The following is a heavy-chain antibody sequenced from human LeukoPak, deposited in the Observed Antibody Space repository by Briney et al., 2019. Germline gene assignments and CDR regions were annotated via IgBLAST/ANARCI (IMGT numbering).Heavy chain of an antibody. CDR2: IVGGAGYT. Sequence: PGGSLRLSCAASGFTASTYGVSWVRQAPGEGLQWVSAIVGGAGYTFYADSVKGRFTISRDNSRNSLYLQMNSLRDDDTAVYYCAKGPRTGQFPMDVWGQGTTVTVSS. D-gene: IGHD1-1*01. V-gene: IGHV3-23*01. CDR3: AKGPRTGQFPMDV. CDR1: GFTASTYG. J-gene: IGHJ6*02.